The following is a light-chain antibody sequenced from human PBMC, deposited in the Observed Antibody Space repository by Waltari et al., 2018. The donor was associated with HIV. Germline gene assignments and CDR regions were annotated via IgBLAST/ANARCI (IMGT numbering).Light chain of an antibody. J-gene: IGKJ2*04. CDR2: AAS. CDR3: QQSYRIPRS. V-gene: IGKV1-39*01. Sequence: DIRMTQSPSYVSASVGDRVTITCRASESIGKYLNWYQQKPGKAPKLLIHAASTLEGGVPSRFSGSGSGTDFSLTISGLQREDIATYYCQQSYRIPRSFGQGTKLEIK. CDR1: ESIGKY.